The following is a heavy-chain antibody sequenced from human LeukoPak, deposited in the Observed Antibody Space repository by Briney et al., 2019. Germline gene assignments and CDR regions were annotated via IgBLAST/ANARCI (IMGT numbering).Heavy chain of an antibody. CDR3: ARDGGVWGIITYYFDY. CDR1: GGSFSGYY. CDR2: INHRGST. Sequence: SETLSLTCAVYGGSFSGYYWSWIRQPPGKGLEWIGEINHRGSTNYNPSLKSRVTISVDTSKNQFSLKLSSVTAADTAVYYCARDGGVWGIITYYFDYWGQGTLVTVSS. D-gene: IGHD3-16*01. V-gene: IGHV4-34*01. J-gene: IGHJ4*02.